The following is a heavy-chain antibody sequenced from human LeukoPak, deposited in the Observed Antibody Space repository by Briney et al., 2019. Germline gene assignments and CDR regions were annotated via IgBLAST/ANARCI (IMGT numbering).Heavy chain of an antibody. J-gene: IGHJ4*02. V-gene: IGHV3-9*01. D-gene: IGHD2-15*01. CDR1: GFTFDDYA. CDR3: AKGSYCSGGSCYSIAYFDY. CDR2: ISWNSGSI. Sequence: PGRSLRLSCAASGFTFDDYAMHWVRQAPGKGLEWVSGISWNSGSIGYADSVKGRFTISRDNAKNSLYLQMNSLRAEDTALYYGAKGSYCSGGSCYSIAYFDYWGQGTLVTVSS.